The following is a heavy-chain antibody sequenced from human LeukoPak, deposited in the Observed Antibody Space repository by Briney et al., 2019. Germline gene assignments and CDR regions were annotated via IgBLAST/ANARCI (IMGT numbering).Heavy chain of an antibody. J-gene: IGHJ5*01. CDR2: MNPNSGNT. D-gene: IGHD1-7*01. CDR3: ARDWGYYDSTGTYHGVSWFDS. CDR1: GYSSTNYG. Sequence: GASVKVSCKASGYSSTNYGISWVRQAPGQGLEWMGWMNPNSGNTGYAQKFQGRVTMTRNTSISTAYMELSSLRSEDTAVYYCARDWGYYDSTGTYHGVSWFDSWGQGTLVTVSS. V-gene: IGHV1-8*02.